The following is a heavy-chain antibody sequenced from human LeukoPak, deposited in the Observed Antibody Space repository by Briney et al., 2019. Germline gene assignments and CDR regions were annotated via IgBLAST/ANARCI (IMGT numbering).Heavy chain of an antibody. D-gene: IGHD3-22*01. J-gene: IGHJ4*02. V-gene: IGHV3-30-3*01. Sequence: GGSLRLSCAASGFTFSDYAMHWVRQAPGKGLEWVAVISYDGSNKYYADSVKGRFTISRDNSKNTLYLQMNSLRAEDTAVYYCAREAGHYYDSSGYFDYWGQGTLVTVSS. CDR1: GFTFSDYA. CDR2: ISYDGSNK. CDR3: AREAGHYYDSSGYFDY.